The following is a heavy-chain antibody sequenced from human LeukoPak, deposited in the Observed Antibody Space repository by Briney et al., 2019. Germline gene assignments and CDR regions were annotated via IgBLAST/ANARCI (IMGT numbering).Heavy chain of an antibody. V-gene: IGHV4-59*08. D-gene: IGHD6-13*01. CDR2: LFHSGTR. J-gene: IGHJ4*02. CDR1: GGSTTSYY. Sequence: SETLSLTCTVSGGSTTSYYWSWIRQPPGKGLEWIGYLFHSGTRRYNPSLKSRVIISADTTKNQIFLTLNSTTAADTAVYYCARRRGWKQQLVYFDYWGQGTLATVSS. CDR3: ARRRGWKQQLVYFDY.